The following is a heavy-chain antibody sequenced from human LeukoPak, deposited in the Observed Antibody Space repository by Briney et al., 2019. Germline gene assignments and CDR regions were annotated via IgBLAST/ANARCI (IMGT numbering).Heavy chain of an antibody. V-gene: IGHV1-18*01. Sequence: ASVKVSCKASGYTFISYGIIWVRQAPGQGHEWMGWISAYNGNTNYAQKLQGRVTMTTDTSTSTAYMELRSLRSDDTAVYYCARTPSYYGSGSYKSRKYWYFDLWGRGTLVTVSS. CDR2: ISAYNGNT. D-gene: IGHD3-10*01. J-gene: IGHJ2*01. CDR1: GYTFISYG. CDR3: ARTPSYYGSGSYKSRKYWYFDL.